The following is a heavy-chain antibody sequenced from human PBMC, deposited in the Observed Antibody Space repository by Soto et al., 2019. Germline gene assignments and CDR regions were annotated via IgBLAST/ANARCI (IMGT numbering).Heavy chain of an antibody. D-gene: IGHD6-19*01. CDR1: GFTFEDYA. Sequence: EVQLVESGGGLVQPGRSLRLSCAASGFTFEDYAMLWVRQAPGKGLEWVSGISWDSGSIGYADSVKGRFTVSRDNAKNSLYLQMNSLRPEDTALYYCAEGSLTSGYSSGWYGGYFDYWGQGTLVTVSS. J-gene: IGHJ4*02. CDR2: ISWDSGSI. CDR3: AEGSLTSGYSSGWYGGYFDY. V-gene: IGHV3-9*01.